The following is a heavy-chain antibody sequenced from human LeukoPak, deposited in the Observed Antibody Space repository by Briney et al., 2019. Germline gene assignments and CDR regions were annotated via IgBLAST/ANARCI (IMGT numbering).Heavy chain of an antibody. V-gene: IGHV1-69*13. CDR3: ARDVYSGSYSFDY. Sequence: SVKVSCKASGGTFSSYAISWVRQAPGQGLERMGGIIPIFGTANYAQKFQGRVTITADESTSTAYMELSSLRSEDTAVYYCARDVYSGSYSFDYWGQGTLVTVSS. D-gene: IGHD1-26*01. CDR2: IIPIFGTA. J-gene: IGHJ4*02. CDR1: GGTFSSYA.